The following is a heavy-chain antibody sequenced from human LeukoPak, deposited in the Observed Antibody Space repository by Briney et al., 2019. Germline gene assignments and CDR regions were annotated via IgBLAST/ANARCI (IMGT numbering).Heavy chain of an antibody. J-gene: IGHJ4*02. CDR1: GGSFSGYY. D-gene: IGHD3-3*01. CDR3: ATNGYYCIDN. V-gene: IGHV4-34*01. Sequence: SETLSLTCAVYGGSFSGYYWSWIRQPPGKGLEWIGEIYHSGSTNYNPSLKSRVTISVDKSKNQFSLNLNSVSAADTAVYYCATNGYYCIDNWGQGTLVTVSS. CDR2: IYHSGST.